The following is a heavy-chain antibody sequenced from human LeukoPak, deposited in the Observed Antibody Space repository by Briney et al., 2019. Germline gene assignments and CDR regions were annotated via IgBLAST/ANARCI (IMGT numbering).Heavy chain of an antibody. J-gene: IGHJ4*02. CDR3: ARDDSSGYYYISKQYYFDY. Sequence: GGSLRLSCAASGFTFSSYSMNWVRPAPGKGLEWVSSISSSSSYIYYADSVKGRFTISRDNAKNSLYLQMNSLRAEDTAVYYCARDDSSGYYYISKQYYFDYWGQGTLVTVSS. D-gene: IGHD3-22*01. V-gene: IGHV3-21*01. CDR2: ISSSSSYI. CDR1: GFTFSSYS.